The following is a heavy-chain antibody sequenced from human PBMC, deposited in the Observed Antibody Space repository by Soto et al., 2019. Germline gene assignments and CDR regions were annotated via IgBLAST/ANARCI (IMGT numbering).Heavy chain of an antibody. CDR2: ISGSGGST. Sequence: GGSLRLSCAASGFTFSSYAMSWVRQAPGKGLEWVSAISGSGGSTYYADSVKGRFTISRDNSKNTLYLQMNSLRAEDTAVYYCAEGEGIAVAGTGAFDYWGQGTLVTVSS. V-gene: IGHV3-23*01. CDR1: GFTFSSYA. D-gene: IGHD6-19*01. J-gene: IGHJ4*02. CDR3: AEGEGIAVAGTGAFDY.